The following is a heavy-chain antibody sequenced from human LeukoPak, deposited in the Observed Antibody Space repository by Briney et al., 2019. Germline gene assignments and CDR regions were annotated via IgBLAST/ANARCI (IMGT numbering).Heavy chain of an antibody. CDR1: GFPVSSNY. CDR3: ARVGFWSGYCFDY. D-gene: IGHD3-3*01. J-gene: IGHJ4*02. Sequence: GGSLRLSCVVLGFPVSSNYISWVRQAPGKGLEWVSLIYSGGSAYYADSVKGRFTISGDNSKNTVYLQMSSLRAEDTAVYYCARVGFWSGYCFDYWGQGTLVTVSS. CDR2: IYSGGSA. V-gene: IGHV3-53*01.